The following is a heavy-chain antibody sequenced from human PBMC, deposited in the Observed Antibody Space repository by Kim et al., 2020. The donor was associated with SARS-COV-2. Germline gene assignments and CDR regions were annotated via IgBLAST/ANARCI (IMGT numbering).Heavy chain of an antibody. D-gene: IGHD3-10*01. Sequence: GGSLRLSCTASGFSFSDYAMNWVRQAPGKGLEWVSAIRGSGSSAYYADSVKGRFTVSRDNSKNTLYLQMNSLRVEDTAKYYCAKVLLYGSGSVDYWGQGTLVTVPS. V-gene: IGHV3-23*01. CDR3: AKVLLYGSGSVDY. J-gene: IGHJ4*02. CDR2: IRGSGSSA. CDR1: GFSFSDYA.